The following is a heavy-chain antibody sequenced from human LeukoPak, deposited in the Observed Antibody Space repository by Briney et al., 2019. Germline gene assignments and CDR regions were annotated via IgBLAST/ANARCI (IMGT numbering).Heavy chain of an antibody. CDR1: GGTFSSYA. V-gene: IGHV1-69*05. Sequence: ASVKVSCKASGGTFSSYAISWVRQAPGQGLEWMGGIIPIFGTANYAQKFQGRVTMTTDTSTSTAYMELSSLRSEDTAVYYCARVAYYYDSAGLYLNYFYGMDVRGQGTTVTVSS. CDR3: ARVAYYYDSAGLYLNYFYGMDV. D-gene: IGHD3-22*01. J-gene: IGHJ6*02. CDR2: IIPIFGTA.